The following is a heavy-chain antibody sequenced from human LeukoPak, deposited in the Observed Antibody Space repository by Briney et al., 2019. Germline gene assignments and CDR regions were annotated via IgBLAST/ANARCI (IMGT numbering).Heavy chain of an antibody. CDR1: GFTFSSYW. J-gene: IGHJ4*02. Sequence: GGSLRLSCAGSGFTFSSYWMSWVRQAPGKGLEWVANIKQDGSEKYYVDSVKGRFTISRDNAKNSLYLQMNSLRAEDTAVYYCARAYYDSSGYYYSVESFDYWGQGTLVTVSS. V-gene: IGHV3-7*04. D-gene: IGHD3-22*01. CDR3: ARAYYDSSGYYYSVESFDY. CDR2: IKQDGSEK.